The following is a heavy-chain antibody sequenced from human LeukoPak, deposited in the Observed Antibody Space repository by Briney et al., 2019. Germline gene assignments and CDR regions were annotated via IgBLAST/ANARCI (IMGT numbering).Heavy chain of an antibody. CDR1: GFTVSSNY. CDR3: ARALVGSARVHYYYYMDV. J-gene: IGHJ6*03. CDR2: IYSGGST. V-gene: IGHV3-53*01. Sequence: GGSLRLSCAASGFTVSSNYMSWVRQAPGKGLEWVSVIYSGGSTYYADSVKGRFTISRGNAKNSLYLQMNSLRAEDTAVYYCARALVGSARVHYYYYMDVWGKGTTVTVSS. D-gene: IGHD2-8*02.